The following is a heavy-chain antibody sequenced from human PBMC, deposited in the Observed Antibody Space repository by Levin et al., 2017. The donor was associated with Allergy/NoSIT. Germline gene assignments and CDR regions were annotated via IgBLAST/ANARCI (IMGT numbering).Heavy chain of an antibody. CDR1: GFTFSSYA. CDR2: ISGSHGST. D-gene: IGHD3-10*01. V-gene: IGHV3-23*01. Sequence: AGGSLRLSCAASGFTFSSYAMSWVRQAPGKGLEWVSAISGSHGSTYYADSVKGRFTISRDNSKNTLYLQMNSLRAEDTAVYYCAKEIWFGESSFDYWGQGTPVTVSS. J-gene: IGHJ4*02. CDR3: AKEIWFGESSFDY.